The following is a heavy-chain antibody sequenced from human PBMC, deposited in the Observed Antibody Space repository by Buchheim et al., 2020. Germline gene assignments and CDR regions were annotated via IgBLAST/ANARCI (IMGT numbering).Heavy chain of an antibody. V-gene: IGHV4-4*07. Sequence: QVQLQESGPGLVKPSETLSLTCTVSGGFITNYYWSWVRQPAGGGLEWIGRIYSTGYSNYSPSLKSRVTMAVDTSNNEVSLTLTSVSAADAAVYYCARDSGMAGRRGFDCWGQGIL. CDR3: ARDSGMAGRRGFDC. CDR1: GGFITNYY. D-gene: IGHD6-13*01. J-gene: IGHJ4*02. CDR2: IYSTGYS.